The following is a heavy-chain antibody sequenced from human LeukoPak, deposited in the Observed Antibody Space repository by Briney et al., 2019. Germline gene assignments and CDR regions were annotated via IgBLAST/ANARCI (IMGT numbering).Heavy chain of an antibody. CDR2: ISAYNGNT. CDR1: GYTFTRYG. Sequence: GASVKVSCKASGYTFTRYGISWGRQAPGQWLEWMGWISAYNGNTNYAQKLQGRVTMTTDTSTSTAYMELRSLRSDDTAVYYCARGLYRQSSIAARPLGYWGQGTLVTVSS. V-gene: IGHV1-18*01. CDR3: ARGLYRQSSIAARPLGY. J-gene: IGHJ4*02. D-gene: IGHD6-6*01.